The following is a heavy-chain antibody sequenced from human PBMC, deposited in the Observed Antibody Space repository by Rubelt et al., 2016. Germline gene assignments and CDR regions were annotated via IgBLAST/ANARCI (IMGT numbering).Heavy chain of an antibody. V-gene: IGHV1-3*01. CDR3: ARGLGLGYSSSWFNWFDP. Sequence: QVQLVQSGAEVKKPGASVKVSCKASGYTFTSYAMHWVRQAPGQRLEWMGWINAGNGNTKYSQKFQGRVTMTRDTSASTAYMELSSRRSEDTAVYYCARGLGLGYSSSWFNWFDPWGQGTLVTVSS. CDR1: GYTFTSYA. J-gene: IGHJ5*02. CDR2: INAGNGNT. D-gene: IGHD6-13*01.